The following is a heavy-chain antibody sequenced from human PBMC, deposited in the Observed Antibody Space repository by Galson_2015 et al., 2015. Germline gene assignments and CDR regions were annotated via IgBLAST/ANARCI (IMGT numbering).Heavy chain of an antibody. D-gene: IGHD2-2*01. Sequence: CAISGDSVSSNSAAWNWIRQSPSRGLGWLGRTYYRSKWYNDYAVSVKSRITINPDTSKNQFSLQLNSVTPEDTAVYYCARGSRPIVVVPAAENRAAFDIWGQGTMVTVSS. CDR2: TYYRSKWYN. V-gene: IGHV6-1*01. CDR3: ARGSRPIVVVPAAENRAAFDI. J-gene: IGHJ3*02. CDR1: GDSVSSNSAA.